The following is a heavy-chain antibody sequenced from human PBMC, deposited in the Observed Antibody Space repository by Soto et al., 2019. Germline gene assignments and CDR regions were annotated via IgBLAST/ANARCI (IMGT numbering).Heavy chain of an antibody. J-gene: IGHJ4*02. D-gene: IGHD5-18*01. CDR1: GGTFSSYT. V-gene: IGHV1-69*02. CDR3: ARDQRGYSYGYDY. CDR2: IIPILGIA. Sequence: QVQLVQSGAEVKKPGSSVKVSCTASGGTFSSYTISWVRQAPGQGLEWMARIIPILGIANYAQKSQGRVTITADKSTSTAYMELSSLRSEDTAVYYCARDQRGYSYGYDYWGQGTLVTVSS.